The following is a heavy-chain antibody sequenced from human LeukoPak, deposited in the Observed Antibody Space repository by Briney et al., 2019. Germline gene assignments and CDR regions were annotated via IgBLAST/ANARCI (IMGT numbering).Heavy chain of an antibody. CDR1: GYTLTSYA. Sequence: GASVKVSCKASGYTLTSYAMHWVRQAPGQRLEWMGWINAGNGNTKYSQEFQGRVTITRDTSASTAYMELSSLRSEDMAVYYCARDHSGCEGEISYYFDYWGQGTLVTVSS. CDR2: INAGNGNT. CDR3: ARDHSGCEGEISYYFDY. V-gene: IGHV1-3*03. J-gene: IGHJ4*02. D-gene: IGHD5-12*01.